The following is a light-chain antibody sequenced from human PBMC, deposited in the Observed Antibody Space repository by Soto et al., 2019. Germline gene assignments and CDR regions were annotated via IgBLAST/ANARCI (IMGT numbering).Light chain of an antibody. CDR1: QSVDSY. J-gene: IGKJ1*01. Sequence: VLTQSPATLYLSPGERSTLSCGASQSVDSYLAWYQQRPGQAPRLLIYDVSNRAPGIPARFRGSGSGTDFTLTISSLQPEDFAVYYCQQRSNWPPWTFGQGTKVDI. CDR3: QQRSNWPPWT. CDR2: DVS. V-gene: IGKV3-11*01.